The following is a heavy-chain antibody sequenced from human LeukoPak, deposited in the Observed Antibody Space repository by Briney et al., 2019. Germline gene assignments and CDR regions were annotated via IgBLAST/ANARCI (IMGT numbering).Heavy chain of an antibody. J-gene: IGHJ4*02. D-gene: IGHD5-18*01. V-gene: IGHV4-59*01. Sequence: SETLSLTCTVSGGSITSYFWSWIRQVPGKGLEWIAYISYSGTTNYNPSLKSRVVISVDASKNQFSLNRRSVTAADTAVYCFAGEDFGGYRFDYWGQGTLVTVSS. CDR3: AGEDFGGYRFDY. CDR2: ISYSGTT. CDR1: GGSITSYF.